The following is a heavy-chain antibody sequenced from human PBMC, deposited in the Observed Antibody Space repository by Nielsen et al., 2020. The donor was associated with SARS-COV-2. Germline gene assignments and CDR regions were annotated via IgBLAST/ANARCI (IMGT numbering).Heavy chain of an antibody. CDR1: GFTFSSYS. V-gene: IGHV3-21*04. D-gene: IGHD6-19*01. CDR3: ARGLAVAGKEGVDY. CDR2: ISSSSSYI. J-gene: IGHJ4*02. Sequence: GGSLRLSCAASGFTFSSYSMNWVRQAPGKGLEWVSSISSSSSYIYYADSVKGRFTISRDNAKNSLYLQMNSLRAEDTAVYYCARGLAVAGKEGVDYWGQGTLVTVSS.